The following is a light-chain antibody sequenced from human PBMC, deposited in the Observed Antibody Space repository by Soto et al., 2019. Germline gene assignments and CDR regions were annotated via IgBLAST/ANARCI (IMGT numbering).Light chain of an antibody. CDR1: SSNVGSYNF. CDR3: RSYTSTNTRV. Sequence: QSALTQPASVSGSPGQSITISCTGTSSNVGSYNFVSWYRQYAGKAPKLIIFEVSNRPSGVSHRFSGSKSGNTASLTISGLQAEDEADYYCRSYTSTNTRVFGTGAKLTVL. J-gene: IGLJ1*01. V-gene: IGLV2-14*02. CDR2: EVS.